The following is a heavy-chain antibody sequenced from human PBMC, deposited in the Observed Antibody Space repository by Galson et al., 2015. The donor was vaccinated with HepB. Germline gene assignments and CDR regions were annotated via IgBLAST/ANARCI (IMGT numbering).Heavy chain of an antibody. V-gene: IGHV3-23*01. CDR3: AKDRIVTIFGVAPFLH. J-gene: IGHJ1*01. CDR1: GFTFGSYA. CDR2: ISGNGRKT. Sequence: SLRLSCAASGFTFGSYAMTWVRQAPEKGLEWVSGISGNGRKTQYSDSVKGRFIISRDNSNSSLHLQMNNLRADDTAVYYCAKDRIVTIFGVAPFLHWGQGILVTVSS. D-gene: IGHD3-3*01.